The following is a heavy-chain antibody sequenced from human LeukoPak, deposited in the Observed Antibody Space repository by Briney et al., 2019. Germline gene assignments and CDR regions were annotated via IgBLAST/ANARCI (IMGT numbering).Heavy chain of an antibody. V-gene: IGHV3-30*04. D-gene: IGHD1-7*01. CDR2: ISYDGSNK. J-gene: IGHJ6*04. Sequence: GRSLRLSCAASGFTFSSYAMHWVRQAPGKGLEWVAVISYDGSNKYYADSVKGRFTISRDNSKNTLYLQMNSLRAEDTAVYYCARDRGTGTTPGMDAWGKGTTVTVSS. CDR3: ARDRGTGTTPGMDA. CDR1: GFTFSSYA.